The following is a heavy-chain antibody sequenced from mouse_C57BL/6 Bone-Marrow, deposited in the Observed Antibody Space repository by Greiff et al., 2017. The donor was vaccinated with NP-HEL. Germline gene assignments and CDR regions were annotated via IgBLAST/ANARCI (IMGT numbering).Heavy chain of an antibody. J-gene: IGHJ3*01. CDR1: GFSLTSYG. Sequence: VQLQQSGPGLVQPSQSLSITCTVSGFSLTSYGVHWVRQSPGKGLEWLGVIWSGGSTDYNAAFISRLSISKDNSKSQVFFKMNSLQADDTAIYYCAREGLLRSFAYWGQGTLVTVSA. CDR2: IWSGGST. CDR3: AREGLLRSFAY. D-gene: IGHD1-1*01. V-gene: IGHV2-2*01.